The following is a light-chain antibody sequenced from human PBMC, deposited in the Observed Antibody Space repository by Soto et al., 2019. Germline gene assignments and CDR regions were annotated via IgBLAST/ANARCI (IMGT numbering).Light chain of an antibody. J-gene: IGLJ2*01. CDR3: SSYTSSRTHVV. V-gene: IGLV2-14*03. CDR2: DVS. CDR1: SADVGGYNF. Sequence: QSALTQPASVSGSPGQSITLSCTGPSADVGGYNFVSWYQHRPGKAPKLMIYDVSNRPSGVSNRFSGSKSGNTSSLTISWLQAEDEADYYCSSYTSSRTHVVFGGVTKLTVL.